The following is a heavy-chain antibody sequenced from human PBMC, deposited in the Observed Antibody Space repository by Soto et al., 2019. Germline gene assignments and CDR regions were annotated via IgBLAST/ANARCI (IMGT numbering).Heavy chain of an antibody. J-gene: IGHJ4*02. CDR2: ISYDGSNK. Sequence: QVQLVESGGGVVQPGRSLRLSCAASGFTFSSYAMHWVRQASGKGLEWVAVISYDGSNKYYADSVKGRFTISRDNSKNTLYLQMNSLRAEDTAVYYCAREARRGYFDYWGQGTLVTVSS. D-gene: IGHD3-10*01. CDR3: AREARRGYFDY. V-gene: IGHV3-30-3*01. CDR1: GFTFSSYA.